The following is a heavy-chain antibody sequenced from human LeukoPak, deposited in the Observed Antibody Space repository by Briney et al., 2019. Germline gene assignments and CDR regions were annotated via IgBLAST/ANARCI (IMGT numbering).Heavy chain of an antibody. J-gene: IGHJ4*02. V-gene: IGHV5-51*01. CDR1: GYSFTSYW. CDR2: IYPDDSDT. CDR3: ARLVRGYFDY. D-gene: IGHD3-10*02. Sequence: GESLKISCKGSGYSFTSYWIGWVRQMPGKGLEWMRIIYPDDSDTRSSPSFQGLVTISADKSISTAYLQWSSLKASDTAMSYCARLVRGYFDYWGQGTLVTVSS.